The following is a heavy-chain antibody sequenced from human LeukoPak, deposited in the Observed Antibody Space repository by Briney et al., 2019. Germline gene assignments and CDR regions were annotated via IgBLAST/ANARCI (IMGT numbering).Heavy chain of an antibody. V-gene: IGHV5-51*01. CDR2: IYPGDSDT. CDR3: ARHRGGNYYDASDY. D-gene: IGHD2-21*01. J-gene: IGHJ4*02. Sequence: GESLKISCKGSGYSFSSYWIGWVRQMPGKGLEGMGIIYPGDSDTRYSPSFQGQVTISADKYVSTAYLQWSSLKASDTAMYYCARHRGGNYYDASDYWGQGTLVTVSS. CDR1: GYSFSSYW.